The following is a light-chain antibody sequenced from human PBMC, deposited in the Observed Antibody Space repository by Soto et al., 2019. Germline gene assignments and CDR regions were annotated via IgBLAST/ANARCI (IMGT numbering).Light chain of an antibody. CDR3: SSYAGNYNVL. Sequence: QSVLTQPPCASGSPGQSVTISCTGTSSDVGGYNSVSWYQQHPGKAPKVIIYEVTKRPSGVPDRFSGSKSGNTASLTVSGLQAEDDADYYCSSYAGNYNVLFGGGTKLTVL. J-gene: IGLJ3*02. V-gene: IGLV2-8*01. CDR2: EVT. CDR1: SSDVGGYNS.